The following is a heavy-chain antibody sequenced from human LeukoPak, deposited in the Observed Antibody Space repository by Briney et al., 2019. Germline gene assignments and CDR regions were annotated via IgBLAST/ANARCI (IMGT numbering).Heavy chain of an antibody. V-gene: IGHV4-59*01. CDR3: ARDNPPEAFDI. J-gene: IGHJ3*02. D-gene: IGHD1-14*01. CDR1: GGSISSYY. Sequence: PSETLSLTCTVSGGSISSYYCSWIRQPPGKGLEWIGYIYYSGRTNYNPSLKSRVTISVDTSKNQFSLKLSSVTAADTAVYYCARDNPPEAFDIWGQGTRVTVSS. CDR2: IYYSGRT.